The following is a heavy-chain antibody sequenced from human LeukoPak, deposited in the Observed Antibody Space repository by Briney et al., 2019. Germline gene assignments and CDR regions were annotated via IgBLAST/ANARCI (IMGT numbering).Heavy chain of an antibody. CDR1: GGSISSSSYY. Sequence: SETLSLTCTVSGGSISSSSYYWGWIRQPPGKGLEWIGSMYSSGSTYYNPSLKSRVTISVDTSKNQFSLKLSSVTAADTAVYYCARIANYDFWSGPKMYYMDVWGKGTTVTVSS. V-gene: IGHV4-39*07. D-gene: IGHD3-3*01. CDR2: MYSSGST. J-gene: IGHJ6*03. CDR3: ARIANYDFWSGPKMYYMDV.